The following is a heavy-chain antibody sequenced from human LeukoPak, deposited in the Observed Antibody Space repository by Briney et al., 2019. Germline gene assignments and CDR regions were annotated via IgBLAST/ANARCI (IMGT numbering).Heavy chain of an antibody. Sequence: QPGGSLRLSCAASGFTFSDYSMNWVRQAPGKGLEWISYIGIDSGNTNYADSVKGRFTISGDKAKNSLYLQMNSLRVEDTAVYYCARDYKYAFDNWGQGTQVTVSS. CDR3: ARDYKYAFDN. CDR2: IGIDSGNT. D-gene: IGHD5-24*01. J-gene: IGHJ4*02. CDR1: GFTFSDYS. V-gene: IGHV3-48*01.